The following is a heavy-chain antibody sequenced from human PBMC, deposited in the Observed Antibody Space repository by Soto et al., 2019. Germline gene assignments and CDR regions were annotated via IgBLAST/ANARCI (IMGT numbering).Heavy chain of an antibody. Sequence: ASVKVSCKASGYTFTGYYMHWVRQAPGQGLEWMGWINPNSGGTNYAQKFQGRVTMTRDTSISTAYMELSRLRSDDTAVYYCARVSPYYYYSSGYFPWGQGTLVTVSS. CDR2: INPNSGGT. CDR1: GYTFTGYY. CDR3: ARVSPYYYYSSGYFP. J-gene: IGHJ5*02. V-gene: IGHV1-2*02. D-gene: IGHD3-22*01.